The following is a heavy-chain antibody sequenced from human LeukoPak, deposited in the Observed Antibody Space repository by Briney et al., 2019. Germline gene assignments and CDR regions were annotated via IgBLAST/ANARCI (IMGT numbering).Heavy chain of an antibody. J-gene: IGHJ4*02. Sequence: ASVKVSCKASGYTFTSYGISWVRQAPGQGLEWMGWMNPNSGNTGYAQKFQGRVTMTRNTSISTAYMELSSLRSEDTAVYYCARGWIRSGSIVGYWGQGTLVTVSS. D-gene: IGHD1-26*01. CDR3: ARGWIRSGSIVGY. CDR2: MNPNSGNT. CDR1: GYTFTSYG. V-gene: IGHV1-8*02.